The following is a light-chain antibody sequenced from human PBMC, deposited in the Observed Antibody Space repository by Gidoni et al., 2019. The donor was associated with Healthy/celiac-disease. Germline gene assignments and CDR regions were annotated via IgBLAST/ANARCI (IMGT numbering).Light chain of an antibody. CDR3: QQSYSTPQT. CDR2: AAA. CDR1: QSISSY. J-gene: IGKJ1*01. V-gene: IGKV1-39*01. Sequence: DIQMTQSPSSLSASVGDRVTITCRASQSISSYLNWYQQKPGKAPKLLIYAAASLQSGVPSRFSGSGSGTAFTLTISSLQPEDFATYYCQQSYSTPQTFXQXTKVEIK.